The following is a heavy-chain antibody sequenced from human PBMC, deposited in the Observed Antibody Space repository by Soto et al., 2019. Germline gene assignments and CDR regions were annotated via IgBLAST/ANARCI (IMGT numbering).Heavy chain of an antibody. CDR3: AREDSSHIVLRYGMDV. Sequence: QVQLVQSGAEVKKPGSSVKVSCKASGGTFSSYAISWVRQAPGQGLEWMGGIIPIFGTANYAQKFQGRVTITADESTSTAYMELSSLRSEDTAVYYCAREDSSHIVLRYGMDVWGQGTTVTVSS. CDR1: GGTFSSYA. J-gene: IGHJ6*02. V-gene: IGHV1-69*01. D-gene: IGHD3-3*01. CDR2: IIPIFGTA.